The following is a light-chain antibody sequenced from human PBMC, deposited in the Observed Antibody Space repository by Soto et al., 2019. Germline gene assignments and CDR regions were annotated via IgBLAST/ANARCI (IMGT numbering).Light chain of an antibody. V-gene: IGLV1-51*01. CDR3: GTWDSSLSAVV. CDR2: DND. J-gene: IGLJ2*01. CDR1: SSNIGNNY. Sequence: QSVLTQPPSVSAAPGQKVTISCSGSSSNIGNNYVSWYQQLPGTAPKLLIYDNDKRPSGIPDRFSGSKSGTSAILGITGLQTGDEADYYCGTWDSSLSAVVFGGGTKRPS.